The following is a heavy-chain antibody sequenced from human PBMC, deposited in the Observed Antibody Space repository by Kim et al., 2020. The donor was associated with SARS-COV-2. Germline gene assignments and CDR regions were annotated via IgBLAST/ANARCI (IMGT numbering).Heavy chain of an antibody. CDR1: GYSFTSYW. V-gene: IGHV5-10-1*01. D-gene: IGHD2-8*01. CDR3: ARQSYAVCYTDY. CDR2: IDPSDSYT. Sequence: GESLKISCKGSGYSFTSYWISWVRQMPGKGLEWMGRIDPSDSYTNYSPSFQGHVTISADKSISTAYPQWSSLKASDTAMYYCARQSYAVCYTDYWGQGTLVTVSS. J-gene: IGHJ4*02.